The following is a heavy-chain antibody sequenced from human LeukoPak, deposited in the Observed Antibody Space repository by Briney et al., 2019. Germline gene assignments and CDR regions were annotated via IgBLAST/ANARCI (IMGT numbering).Heavy chain of an antibody. CDR1: GYTFTGYY. D-gene: IGHD5-18*01. J-gene: IGHJ4*02. Sequence: ASVKVSCKASGYTFTGYYMHWVRQAPGQGLEWMGWINPNSGGTNYAQKFQGRVTMTRDTSISTAYMELSRLRSDDTAVYYCARVHGYSYGYFDYWGQGTLVTVSS. CDR3: ARVHGYSYGYFDY. CDR2: INPNSGGT. V-gene: IGHV1-2*02.